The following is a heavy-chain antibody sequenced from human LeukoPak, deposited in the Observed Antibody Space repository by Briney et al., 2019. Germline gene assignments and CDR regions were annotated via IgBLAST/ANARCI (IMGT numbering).Heavy chain of an antibody. V-gene: IGHV4-4*07. D-gene: IGHD4-11*01. CDR3: ARDTYSNYGLYSYMDV. CDR1: GGSIGSYY. CDR2: IYTSGST. Sequence: SETLSLTCTVSGGSIGSYYWSWIRQPAGKGLEWIGRIYTSGSTNYNPSLKSRVTMSVDTSKNQFSLKLSSVTAADTAVYYCARDTYSNYGLYSYMDVGGKGTTVTVSS. J-gene: IGHJ6*03.